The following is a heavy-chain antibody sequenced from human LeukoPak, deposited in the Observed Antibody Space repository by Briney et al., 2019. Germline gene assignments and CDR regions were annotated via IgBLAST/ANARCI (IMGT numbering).Heavy chain of an antibody. CDR3: ARVASTYPYYLDY. CDR2: ISSSNTYI. J-gene: IGHJ4*02. V-gene: IGHV3-21*01. D-gene: IGHD2-15*01. Sequence: GGSLKLSCAASGFTFSSYSMNWVRQAPGKGLEWVSSISSSNTYIYYADSLKGRFTISRDNAKNSLYLQMNSLRAEDTAVYYCARVASTYPYYLDYWGRGTLVTVSS. CDR1: GFTFSSYS.